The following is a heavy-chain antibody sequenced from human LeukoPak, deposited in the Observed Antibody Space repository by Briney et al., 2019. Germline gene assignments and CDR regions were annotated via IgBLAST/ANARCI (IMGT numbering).Heavy chain of an antibody. CDR2: ISSSSSYI. CDR3: AREYSGYDISFDY. CDR1: GFTFSSYS. D-gene: IGHD5-12*01. V-gene: IGHV3-21*01. Sequence: PGGSLRLSCAASGFTFSSYSMNWVRQAPGKGLEWVSSISSSSSYIYYTDSVKGRFTISRDNAKNSLYLQINSLRAEDTAVYYCAREYSGYDISFDYLGEGTLVT. J-gene: IGHJ4*02.